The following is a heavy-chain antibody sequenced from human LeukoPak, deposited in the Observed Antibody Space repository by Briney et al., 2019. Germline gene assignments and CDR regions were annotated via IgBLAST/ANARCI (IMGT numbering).Heavy chain of an antibody. J-gene: IGHJ6*03. V-gene: IGHV3-23*01. CDR3: AKNGDRGAYCSGGSCYPYYYYYMDV. CDR1: GFTFSDYG. D-gene: IGHD2-15*01. CDR2: ISSTGGTT. Sequence: GGSLRRSCAAYGFTFSDYGMSWVRQAQGKGLEWVSSISSTGGTTYYADSVKGRFTISRDNSKNTLLLQVNSLRAEDTAIYYCAKNGDRGAYCSGGSCYPYYYYYMDVWGKGTTVTISS.